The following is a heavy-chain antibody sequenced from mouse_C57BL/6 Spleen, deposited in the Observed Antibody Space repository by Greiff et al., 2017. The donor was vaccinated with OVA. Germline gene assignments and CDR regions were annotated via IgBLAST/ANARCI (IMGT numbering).Heavy chain of an antibody. Sequence: QVQLQQSGAELMKPGASVKLSCKATGYTFTGYWIEWVKQRPGHGLEWIGEILPGSGSTNYNEKFKGKATFTADTSSNTAYMQLSSLTTEDSAIYYCARVVSYYYGSSYDWFAYWGQGTLVTVSA. CDR2: ILPGSGST. D-gene: IGHD1-1*01. V-gene: IGHV1-9*01. J-gene: IGHJ3*01. CDR1: GYTFTGYW. CDR3: ARVVSYYYGSSYDWFAY.